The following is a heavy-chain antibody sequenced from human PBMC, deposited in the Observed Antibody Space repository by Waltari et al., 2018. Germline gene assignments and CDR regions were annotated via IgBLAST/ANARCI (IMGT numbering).Heavy chain of an antibody. CDR2: ISYRGST. Sequence: QVQLQESGPGLVKPSETLSLTCTVSGGSISSYYWSWIRQPPGKGLEWIGYISYRGSTNSIPPLKSLVTIAVNTSKNQFSLKLSSVTAADTAVYYCARSNSWQQLDVAFDYWGQGTLVTVSS. V-gene: IGHV4-59*01. D-gene: IGHD6-13*01. J-gene: IGHJ4*02. CDR1: GGSISSYY. CDR3: ARSNSWQQLDVAFDY.